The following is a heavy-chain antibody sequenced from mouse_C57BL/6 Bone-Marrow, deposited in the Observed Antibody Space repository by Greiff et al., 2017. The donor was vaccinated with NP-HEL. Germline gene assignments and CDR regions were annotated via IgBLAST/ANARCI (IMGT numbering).Heavy chain of an antibody. V-gene: IGHV5-4*01. D-gene: IGHD2-2*01. CDR2: ISDGGSYT. J-gene: IGHJ4*01. CDR1: GFTFSSYA. Sequence: EVQLVESGGGLVKPGGSLKLSCAASGFTFSSYAMSWVRQTPEKRLEWVATISDGGSYTYYPDNVKGRFTISRDNAKNNLYLQMSHLKAEDTAMYYCARELGLRQRGGNAMDYWGQGTSVTVSS. CDR3: ARELGLRQRGGNAMDY.